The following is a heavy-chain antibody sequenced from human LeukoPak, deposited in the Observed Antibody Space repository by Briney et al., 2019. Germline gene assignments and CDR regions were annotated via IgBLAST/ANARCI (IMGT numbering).Heavy chain of an antibody. V-gene: IGHV1-2*02. J-gene: IGHJ4*02. CDR2: INLNSGGT. D-gene: IGHD2-15*01. Sequence: GATVKVSCKASGYTFTDYYIHWVRQATGHGLEWMGWINLNSGGTNYAQTYQDRVTMTRDTSISTAYMEVSGLRSDDTAVYYCARTGSGEFDFWGQGTLVTVSS. CDR3: ARTGSGEFDF. CDR1: GYTFTDYY.